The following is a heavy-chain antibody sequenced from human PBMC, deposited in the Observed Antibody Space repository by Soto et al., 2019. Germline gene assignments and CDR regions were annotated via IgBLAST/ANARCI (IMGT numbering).Heavy chain of an antibody. CDR2: IYYSGST. Sequence: QLQLQESGPGLVKPSETLSLTCTVSGGSISSSSYYWGWIRQPPGKGLEWIGSIYYSGSTYYNPSLTSRVTTSVDTSTHQFSLTLSSVTAADTAVYYCARSMTTVVTLDYWGQGTLVTVSS. CDR3: ARSMTTVVTLDY. V-gene: IGHV4-39*01. D-gene: IGHD4-17*01. J-gene: IGHJ4*02. CDR1: GGSISSSSYY.